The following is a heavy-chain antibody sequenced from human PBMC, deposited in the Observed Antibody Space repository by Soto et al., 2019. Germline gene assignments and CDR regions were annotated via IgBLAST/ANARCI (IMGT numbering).Heavy chain of an antibody. Sequence: VGSLRLSCAASGFTFSSYSMNWVRQAPVKGLEWVSSISSSSSYIYYADSVKVRFTISRDNAKNSLYLQMNSLRAEDTAVYYCARHLKLGYCSSTSCSYGMDVWGQGTTVTVSS. CDR2: ISSSSSYI. D-gene: IGHD2-2*01. CDR1: GFTFSSYS. V-gene: IGHV3-21*01. J-gene: IGHJ6*02. CDR3: ARHLKLGYCSSTSCSYGMDV.